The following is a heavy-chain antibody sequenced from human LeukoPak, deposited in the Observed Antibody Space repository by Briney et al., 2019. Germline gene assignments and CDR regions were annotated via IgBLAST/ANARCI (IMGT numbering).Heavy chain of an antibody. CDR1: GFTLSSYG. D-gene: IGHD6-19*01. Sequence: GSLRLSCAASGFTLSSYGMHWVRQAPGKGLEWVSSVSGNGGVTYYADFVKGRFTISRDNSKSTVFLQINSLRVEDTAVYYCSTRTVAVDYWGQGTLVTVSS. CDR3: STRTVAVDY. CDR2: VSGNGGVT. V-gene: IGHV3-23*01. J-gene: IGHJ4*02.